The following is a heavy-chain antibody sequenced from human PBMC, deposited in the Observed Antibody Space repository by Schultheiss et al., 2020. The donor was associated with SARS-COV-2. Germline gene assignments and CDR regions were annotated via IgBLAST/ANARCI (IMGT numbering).Heavy chain of an antibody. J-gene: IGHJ4*02. CDR3: ARESPVTMTTVTDFDY. Sequence: ASVKVSCKASGGTFSSYAISWVRQAPGQGLEWMGRINPSGGSTSYAQKFQGRVTMTRDTSISTAYMELSRLRSDDTAVYYCARESPVTMTTVTDFDYWGQGTLVTVSS. CDR2: INPSGGST. D-gene: IGHD4-17*01. V-gene: IGHV1-2*02. CDR1: GGTFSSYA.